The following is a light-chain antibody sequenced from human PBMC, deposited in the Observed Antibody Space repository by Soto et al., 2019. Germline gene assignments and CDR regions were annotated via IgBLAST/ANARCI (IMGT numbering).Light chain of an antibody. V-gene: IGKV1-33*01. J-gene: IGKJ2*01. CDR2: DAS. CDR3: QQYDELPYT. CDR1: RNIRNY. Sequence: DIQMTQSPSSLSASVGDRVTITCQASRNIRNYLNWYQHKLGKAPRLLISDASHLEPGVPSSFSATGSGTDFTLTISDLQPGDRATYFCQQYDELPYTFGGGTRLEI.